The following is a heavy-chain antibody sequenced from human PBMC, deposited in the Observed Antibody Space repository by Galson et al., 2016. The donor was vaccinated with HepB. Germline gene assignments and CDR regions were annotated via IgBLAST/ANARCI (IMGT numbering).Heavy chain of an antibody. D-gene: IGHD3-10*01. J-gene: IGHJ4*02. CDR3: ARGPLLFGELAIDY. V-gene: IGHV1-18*01. CDR1: GYTFTSYG. CDR2: ISAYNGNT. Sequence: SVKVSCRASGYTFTSYGISRVRQAPGQGLEWMGWISAYNGNTNYAQKLQGRVTMTTDTSTSTAYMELRSLRSDDTAVYYCARGPLLFGELAIDYWGQGTLVTVSS.